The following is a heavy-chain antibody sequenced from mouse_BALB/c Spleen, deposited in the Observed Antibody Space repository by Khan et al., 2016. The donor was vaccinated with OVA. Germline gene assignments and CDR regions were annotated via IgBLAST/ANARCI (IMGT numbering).Heavy chain of an antibody. Sequence: AQLQESGPELVKPGASVKMSCKASGYIFTDYVMNWVKQRTGQGLEWIGQIYPGSDSTYYNEKFKDKATLTADRSSSTAYMQLNSLTSEDSAVYFCARGGWDVFAYWGQGTLVTVSA. CDR2: IYPGSDST. CDR1: GYIFTDYV. J-gene: IGHJ3*01. CDR3: ARGGWDVFAY. D-gene: IGHD4-1*01. V-gene: IGHV1-77*01.